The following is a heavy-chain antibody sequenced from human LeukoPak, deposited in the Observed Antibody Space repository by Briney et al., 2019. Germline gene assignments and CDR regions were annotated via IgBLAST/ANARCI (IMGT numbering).Heavy chain of an antibody. D-gene: IGHD6-19*01. CDR3: AKEDSSGWYWVPYYFDY. V-gene: IGHV3-30*02. Sequence: GGSLRLSCAASGFTFSSYGMHWVRQAPGKGLEWVAVIWYDGSNKYYADSVRGRFTISRDNSKNTLYLQMNSLRAEDTAVYYCAKEDSSGWYWVPYYFDYWGQGTLVTVSS. CDR2: IWYDGSNK. CDR1: GFTFSSYG. J-gene: IGHJ4*02.